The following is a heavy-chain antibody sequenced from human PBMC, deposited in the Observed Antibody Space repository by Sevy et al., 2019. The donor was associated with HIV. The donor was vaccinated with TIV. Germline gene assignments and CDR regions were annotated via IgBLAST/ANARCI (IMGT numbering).Heavy chain of an antibody. D-gene: IGHD3-16*01. V-gene: IGHV3-74*01. CDR3: ARDMRGSRDY. CDR1: GSTFSTYW. CDR2: INTDGRTT. Sequence: GGSLRLSCAASGSTFSTYWMHWVRQALGKGLVWVSRINTDGRTTTYADSVKGRFTISRDNAKNTLYMEMNSLRAEDTAVYYCARDMRGSRDYWGQGTLVTVS. J-gene: IGHJ4*02.